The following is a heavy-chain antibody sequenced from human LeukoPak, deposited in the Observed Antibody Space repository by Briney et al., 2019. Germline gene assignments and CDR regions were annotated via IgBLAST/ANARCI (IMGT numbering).Heavy chain of an antibody. D-gene: IGHD1-1*01. Sequence: SETLSLTCTVSGRSISSGGYYWSWIRQHPGKGLEWIGYIYYSGSTYYSPSLKSRVTISVDTSKNQFSLKLSSVTAADTAVYYCARDGGLERPFGMDVWGQGTTVTVSS. CDR1: GRSISSGGYY. CDR3: ARDGGLERPFGMDV. V-gene: IGHV4-31*03. CDR2: IYYSGST. J-gene: IGHJ6*02.